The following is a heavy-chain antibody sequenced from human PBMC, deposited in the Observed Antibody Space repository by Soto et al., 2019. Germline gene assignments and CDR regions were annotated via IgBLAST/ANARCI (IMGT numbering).Heavy chain of an antibody. D-gene: IGHD3-10*01. V-gene: IGHV3-30*18. CDR1: GFTFSSYG. Sequence: QVQVVESGGGVVQPGRSLRLSCAASGFTFSSYGMHWVRQAPGKGLEWVAVISYDGSLKYYADSVKGRFTISRDDSQNTLYLQMSSLRADDTAVYFCAKESYYGSGSYYDYWGQGTLVTVSS. J-gene: IGHJ4*02. CDR3: AKESYYGSGSYYDY. CDR2: ISYDGSLK.